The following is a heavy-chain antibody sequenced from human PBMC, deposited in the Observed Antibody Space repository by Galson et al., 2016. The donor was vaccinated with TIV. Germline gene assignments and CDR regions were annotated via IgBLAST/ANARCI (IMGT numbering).Heavy chain of an antibody. D-gene: IGHD1-1*01. V-gene: IGHV3-30-3*01. J-gene: IGHJ4*02. CDR1: GFTFNYYP. Sequence: LRLSCADAGFTFNYYPMHWVRRAPGKGLEWVAVISYDGSSKYYSDSVKGRFTISRDNSKNTLYLQMNSLRPEDTAVSYCAKEVQRRLPYWGQGTLVTVSS. CDR3: AKEVQRRLPY. CDR2: ISYDGSSK.